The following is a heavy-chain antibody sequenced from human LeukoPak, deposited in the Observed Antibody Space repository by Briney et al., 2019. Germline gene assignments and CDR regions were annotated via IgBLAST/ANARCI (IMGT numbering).Heavy chain of an antibody. J-gene: IGHJ4*02. CDR1: GGTFSSYA. Sequence: ASVKVSCKASGGTFSSYAISWVRQAPGQGLEWMGRIIPILGIANYAQKFQGRVTITADKSTSTAYMELSSLRSEDTAVYYCAREIGSGSFLDNWGQGTLVTVSS. V-gene: IGHV1-69*04. CDR3: AREIGSGSFLDN. D-gene: IGHD3-10*01. CDR2: IIPILGIA.